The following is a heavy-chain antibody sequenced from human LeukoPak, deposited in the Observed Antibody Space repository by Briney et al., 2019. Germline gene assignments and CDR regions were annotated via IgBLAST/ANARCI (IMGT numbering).Heavy chain of an antibody. CDR1: GFTFSSYA. J-gene: IGHJ3*02. Sequence: PGGSLRLSCAASGFTFSSYAMSWVRQAPGKGLEWVSAISGSGGSTYYADSVKGRFTISRDNSKNTLYLQMNSLRAEDAAVYYCAKDTIGPQSAFDIWGQGTMVTVSS. CDR2: ISGSGGST. D-gene: IGHD3-9*01. V-gene: IGHV3-23*01. CDR3: AKDTIGPQSAFDI.